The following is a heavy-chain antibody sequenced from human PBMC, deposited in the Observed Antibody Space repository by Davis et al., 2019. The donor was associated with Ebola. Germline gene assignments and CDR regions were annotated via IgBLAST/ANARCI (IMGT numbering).Heavy chain of an antibody. CDR2: IIPIFGTA. V-gene: IGHV1-69*06. Sequence: AASVKVSCKASGGTFSSYAISWVRQAPGQGLEWMGGIIPIFGTANYAQKFQGRVTITADKSTSTAYMELSSLRSEDTAVYYCTSRYSSTNDYWGQGTLVTVSS. CDR3: TSRYSSTNDY. D-gene: IGHD6-13*01. J-gene: IGHJ4*02. CDR1: GGTFSSYA.